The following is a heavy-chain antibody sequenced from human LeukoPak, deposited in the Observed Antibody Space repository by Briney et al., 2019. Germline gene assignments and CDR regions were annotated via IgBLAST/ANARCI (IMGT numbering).Heavy chain of an antibody. CDR3: ARDPHHGSGSYYIRSY. J-gene: IGHJ4*02. CDR2: ISSSSSYI. Sequence: PGGSLGLSCAASGFIFSSYSMNWVRQAPGKGLEWVSSISSSSSYIYYADSVKGRFTISRDNAKNSLYLQMNSLRAEDTAVYYCARDPHHGSGSYYIRSYWGQGTLVTVSS. D-gene: IGHD3-10*01. CDR1: GFIFSSYS. V-gene: IGHV3-21*01.